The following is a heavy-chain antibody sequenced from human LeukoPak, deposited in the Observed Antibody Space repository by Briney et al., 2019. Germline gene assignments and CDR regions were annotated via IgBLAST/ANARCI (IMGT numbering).Heavy chain of an antibody. CDR2: IDASSNL. D-gene: IGHD6-25*01. CDR1: GFAFTIYA. J-gene: IGHJ4*02. CDR3: ARASGGADS. V-gene: IGHV3-21*01. Sequence: PGGSLRLSCAASGFAFTIYAMNWVRQVPGKGLAWVSSIDASSNLYYADSVKGRFTISRDNAKNMLYLQMNSLRAEDTAVYYCARASGGADSWGQGTLVTVSS.